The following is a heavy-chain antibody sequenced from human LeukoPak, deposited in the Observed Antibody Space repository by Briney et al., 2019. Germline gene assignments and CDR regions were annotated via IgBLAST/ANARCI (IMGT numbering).Heavy chain of an antibody. J-gene: IGHJ4*02. CDR3: ARGRPVVNYFDY. CDR1: GFTFSSYS. Sequence: GGSLRLSCAASGFTFSSYSMNWVRQAPGRGLELVSYISSISTIYYADSVKGRFAISRDSATNSLYLQINSLRDEDTAVYYCARGRPVVNYFDYWGQGTLVTVSS. V-gene: IGHV3-48*02. CDR2: ISSISTI. D-gene: IGHD2-15*01.